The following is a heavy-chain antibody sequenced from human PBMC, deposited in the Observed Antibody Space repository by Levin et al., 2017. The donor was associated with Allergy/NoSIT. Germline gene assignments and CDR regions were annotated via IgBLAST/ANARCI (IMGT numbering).Heavy chain of an antibody. D-gene: IGHD4-17*01. CDR3: ARADGRRNDYGDYDIKWYYFDY. V-gene: IGHV1-69*01. J-gene: IGHJ4*02. CDR1: GGTFSSYA. Sequence: KISCKASGGTFSSYAISWVRQAPGQGLEWMGGIIPIFGTANYAQKFQGRVTITADESTSTAYMELSSLRSEDTAVYYCARADGRRNDYGDYDIKWYYFDYWGQGTLVTVSS. CDR2: IIPIFGTA.